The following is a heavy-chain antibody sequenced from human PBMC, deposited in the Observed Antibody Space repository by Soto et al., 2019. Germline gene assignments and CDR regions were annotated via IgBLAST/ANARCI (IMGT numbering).Heavy chain of an antibody. J-gene: IGHJ6*02. V-gene: IGHV3-23*01. CDR2: ISGDTATT. CDR1: GFSFSEYS. Sequence: LRLSCAASGFSFSEYSMTWVRQAPGKGLQWVSAISGDTATTHYADSVKGRFTISRDNSRDTLYLQMNSLRVEDTAIYYCAKPLQQWLLQGSGVDGWGQGTTVT. CDR3: AKPLQQWLLQGSGVDG. D-gene: IGHD6-19*01.